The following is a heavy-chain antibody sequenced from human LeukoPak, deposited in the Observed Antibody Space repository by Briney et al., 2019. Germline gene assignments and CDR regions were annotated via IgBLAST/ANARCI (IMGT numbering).Heavy chain of an antibody. CDR2: ISSSSSYV. CDR1: GFIFSSYS. D-gene: IGHD6-6*01. V-gene: IGHV3-21*01. Sequence: GGSLRLPCAASGFIFSSYSVNWVRQAPGKGLEWVSSISSSSSYVYYADSVKGRFTISRDSAKNSLYLQMNSLRAEDTAVYYCARQYSSSSFDYWGQGTLVTVSS. CDR3: ARQYSSSSFDY. J-gene: IGHJ4*02.